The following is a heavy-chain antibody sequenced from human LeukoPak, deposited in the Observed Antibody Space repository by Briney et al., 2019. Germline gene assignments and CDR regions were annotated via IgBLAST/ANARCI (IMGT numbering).Heavy chain of an antibody. CDR3: AGLVLDY. D-gene: IGHD6-19*01. CDR2: IRGSGSTI. CDR1: GFTFRSYE. V-gene: IGHV3-48*03. Sequence: GGSLRLSCAASGFTFRSYEMTWVRQAPGKGLEWVSYIRGSGSTIYYTDSVKGRFTISRDNATSSLYLQMNSLRAEDTAVYYCAGLVLDYWGQGTLVTVSS. J-gene: IGHJ4*02.